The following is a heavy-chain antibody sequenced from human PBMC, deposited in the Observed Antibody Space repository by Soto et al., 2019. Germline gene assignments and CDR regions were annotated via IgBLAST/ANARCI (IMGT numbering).Heavy chain of an antibody. J-gene: IGHJ6*02. V-gene: IGHV6-1*01. CDR3: TTGATSGRYVNCYYGIDV. CDR2: TYYRSKWYT. D-gene: IGHD3-3*01. CDR1: GDSVASNSAA. Sequence: SQTLSLTCAISGDSVASNSAAWNWIRQSPSRGLEWLGRTYYRSKWYTDYAESVKSRITINPDTSKNQVSLQLKSVTPEDTAVYYCTTGATSGRYVNCYYGIDVWGQGTTVTVS.